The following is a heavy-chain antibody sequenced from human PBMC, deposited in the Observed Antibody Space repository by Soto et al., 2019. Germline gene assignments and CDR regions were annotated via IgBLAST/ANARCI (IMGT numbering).Heavy chain of an antibody. J-gene: IGHJ4*02. CDR2: INPKDGNT. V-gene: IGHV1-8*01. CDR3: ATLGGHNWGSYRPDI. CDR1: GYNLTRYE. D-gene: IGHD3-16*02. Sequence: GASVKVSCKASGYNLTRYEIHRGRQATGQGLEWMGWINPKDGNTVYAQKFQGRVTMTRNTSISTAYMELSSLRSEDTAVYYCATLGGHNWGSYRPDIWGQGTLVTVSS.